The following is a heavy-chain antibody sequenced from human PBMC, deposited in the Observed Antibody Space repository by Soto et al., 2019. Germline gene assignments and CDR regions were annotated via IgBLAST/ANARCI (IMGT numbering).Heavy chain of an antibody. J-gene: IGHJ6*02. CDR2: ISAYNGNT. CDR3: ARESSPGYYGSGSPIDGIDV. CDR1: GYTFTSYG. D-gene: IGHD3-10*01. V-gene: IGHV1-18*01. Sequence: QVQLVQSGAEVKKPGASVKVSCKASGYTFTSYGISWVRQAPGQGLVWMGWISAYNGNTNYAQKLQGRVTMTTDTSTCTAYMELRSLRSDDTAVYYCARESSPGYYGSGSPIDGIDVWGQGTTVTVSS.